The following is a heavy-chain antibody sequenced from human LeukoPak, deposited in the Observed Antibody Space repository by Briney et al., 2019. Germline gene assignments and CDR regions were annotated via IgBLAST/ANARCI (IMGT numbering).Heavy chain of an antibody. Sequence: SETLSLTCGVYGGSFTNYHWSWIRQPPGKGLEWIGEIDHSGITNYNSSLKSRVTISGDTSKNQFSLNLTSVTAADTAIYYCARRPRGGVPAAYNWFDPWGQGTLVSVSS. J-gene: IGHJ5*02. CDR2: IDHSGIT. D-gene: IGHD6-13*01. CDR1: GGSFTNYH. V-gene: IGHV4-34*01. CDR3: ARRPRGGVPAAYNWFDP.